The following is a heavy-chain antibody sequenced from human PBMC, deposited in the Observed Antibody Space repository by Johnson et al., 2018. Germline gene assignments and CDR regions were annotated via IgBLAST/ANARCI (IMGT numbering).Heavy chain of an antibody. J-gene: IGHJ6*02. CDR1: GFTFSGSA. D-gene: IGHD4-11*01. CDR3: TRVDYSRAYYYYGMDG. Sequence: VQLQESGGGLVQPGGSLKLSCAASGFTFSGSAMHWVRQASGKGLEWVGRIRSKANSYATAYAASVKGRFTISRDDSKNTAYLQMNSLKTEETAVYYCTRVDYSRAYYYYGMDGWGQGTTVTVSS. CDR2: IRSKANSYAT. V-gene: IGHV3-73*01.